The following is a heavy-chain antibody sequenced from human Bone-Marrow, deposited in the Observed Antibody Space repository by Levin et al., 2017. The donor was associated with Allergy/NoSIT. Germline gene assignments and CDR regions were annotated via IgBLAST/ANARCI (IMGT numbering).Heavy chain of an antibody. CDR2: INYSGST. CDR3: ARDEIGYKFPHQYYYGLDV. CDR1: GGSVGSGSYY. D-gene: IGHD5-24*01. J-gene: IGHJ6*02. Sequence: SETLSLTCTVSGGSVGSGSYYWNWIRQFPGKELQWIGYINYSGSTIYNPSLNSLPNISFDTSKSQFFLRLSSVTAADTAVYYCARDEIGYKFPHQYYYGLDVWGQGTTVTVSS. V-gene: IGHV4-61*01.